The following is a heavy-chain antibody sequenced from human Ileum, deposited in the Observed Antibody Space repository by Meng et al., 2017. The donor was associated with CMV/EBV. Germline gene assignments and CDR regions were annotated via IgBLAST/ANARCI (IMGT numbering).Heavy chain of an antibody. CDR3: ARNVGFYSSQIAY. J-gene: IGHJ4*02. CDR2: VYYSGTT. Sequence: QLQRSGQGLVKPSETLSLTCTASGGSTTSSTYYWGWIRQPPGKGLEWIGSVYYSGTTYYNPSLKSRVNMSIDTSKNRFSLKLSSATAADTAVYYCARNVGFYSSQIAYWGQGALVTVSS. D-gene: IGHD3-3*01. V-gene: IGHV4-39*07. CDR1: GGSTTSSTYY.